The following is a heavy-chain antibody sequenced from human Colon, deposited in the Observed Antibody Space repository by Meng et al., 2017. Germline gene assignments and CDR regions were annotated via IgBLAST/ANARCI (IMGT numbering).Heavy chain of an antibody. Sequence: GESLKISCAASGFTFSTYEMTWVRQAPGKGQEWISSITPSSDDISYADSVKGRFTISRDNAKNSLYLQLNSVRDEDTAVYYCATPAAGQWLQRRYFDYWGQGTLVTVSS. CDR1: GFTFSTYE. V-gene: IGHV3-48*03. CDR3: ATPAAGQWLQRRYFDY. J-gene: IGHJ4*02. D-gene: IGHD6-19*01. CDR2: ITPSSDDI.